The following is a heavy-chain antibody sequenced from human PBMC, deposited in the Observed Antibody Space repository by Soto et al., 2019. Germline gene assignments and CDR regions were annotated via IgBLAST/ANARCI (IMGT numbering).Heavy chain of an antibody. CDR1: GLTLSNYG. V-gene: IGHV3-30*18. J-gene: IGHJ1*01. D-gene: IGHD6-25*01. CDR2: ISYDGTYK. CDR3: AKDRPNASSGPAH. Sequence: QVQLVESGGGVVQPGRSLRLSCAASGLTLSNYGLHWVRQVPGKGLEWVAVISYDGTYKLYADSVKGRFTISRDNDKNMLYLQMNGLRIDDTALYFCAKDRPNASSGPAHWGQGTLVTVSS.